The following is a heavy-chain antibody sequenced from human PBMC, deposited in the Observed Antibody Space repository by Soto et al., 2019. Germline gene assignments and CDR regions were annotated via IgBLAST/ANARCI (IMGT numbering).Heavy chain of an antibody. CDR2: INPNSGDT. D-gene: IGHD3-9*01. CDR3: ARDARGTRGFDEMDI. Sequence: ASVKVSCXASGYIFTGYHIHWVRQAPGRGLEWMGWINPNSGDTEYAQNFQGRVTMTRDTSFNLVYMEMSGLMSDDTAVYYCARDARGTRGFDEMDIWGQGTTVTVSS. J-gene: IGHJ6*02. CDR1: GYIFTGYH. V-gene: IGHV1-2*02.